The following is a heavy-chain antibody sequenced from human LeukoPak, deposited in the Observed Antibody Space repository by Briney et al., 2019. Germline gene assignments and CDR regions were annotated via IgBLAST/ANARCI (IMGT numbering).Heavy chain of an antibody. CDR2: INHSGST. D-gene: IGHD3-22*01. V-gene: IGHV4-34*01. Sequence: SETLSLTCAVYGGSFSGYYWSWIRQPPGKGLEWIGEINHSGSTNYNPSLKSRVTISVDTSKNQFSLKLSSVTAADTAVYYCARGVRSYYDSSGYLTYFDYWGQGTQVTVSS. CDR1: GGSFSGYY. CDR3: ARGVRSYYDSSGYLTYFDY. J-gene: IGHJ4*02.